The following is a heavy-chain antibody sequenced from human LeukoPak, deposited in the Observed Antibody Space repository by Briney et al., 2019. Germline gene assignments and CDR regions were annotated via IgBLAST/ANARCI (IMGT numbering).Heavy chain of an antibody. J-gene: IGHJ4*02. CDR2: IYYSGST. V-gene: IGHV4-39*01. CDR1: GGSISSSSYY. Sequence: SETLSLTCTVSGGSISSSSYYWGWIRQPPGKGLEWIGSIYYSGSTYYNPSLESRVTISVDTSKNQFSLKLSSVTAADTAVYYCASYNYVHGFDYWGQGTLVTVSS. CDR3: ASYNYVHGFDY. D-gene: IGHD1-1*01.